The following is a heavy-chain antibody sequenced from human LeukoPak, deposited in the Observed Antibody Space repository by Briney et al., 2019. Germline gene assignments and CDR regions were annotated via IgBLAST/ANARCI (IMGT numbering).Heavy chain of an antibody. Sequence: GGSLRLSCAAPGFTVSSNYMSWVRQAPGKGLEWVSVIYSGGSTYYADSVKGRFTISRDNSKNTLYLQMNSLRAEDTAVYYCARGNMDDPIDYWGQGTLVTVSS. D-gene: IGHD2/OR15-2a*01. CDR3: ARGNMDDPIDY. J-gene: IGHJ4*02. CDR1: GFTVSSNY. CDR2: IYSGGST. V-gene: IGHV3-53*01.